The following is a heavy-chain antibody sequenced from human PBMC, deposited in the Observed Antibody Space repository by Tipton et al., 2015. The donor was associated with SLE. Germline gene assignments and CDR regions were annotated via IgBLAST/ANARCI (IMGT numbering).Heavy chain of an antibody. CDR1: GGSISRYY. J-gene: IGHJ4*02. V-gene: IGHV4-4*07. CDR2: IYTGGNT. Sequence: TLSLTCTVSGGSISRYYWGWIRQPAGKGLEWIGRIYTGGNTKYNPSFESRVTLSVDASKDQFSLRLTSVTAADTAVYYCVVCSPSSCSYFDYWGQGRLVTVSS. D-gene: IGHD2-2*01. CDR3: VVCSPSSCSYFDY.